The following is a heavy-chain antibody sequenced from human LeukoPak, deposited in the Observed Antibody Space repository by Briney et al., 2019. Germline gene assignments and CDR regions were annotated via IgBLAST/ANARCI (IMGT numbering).Heavy chain of an antibody. J-gene: IGHJ1*01. CDR2: IHYSGST. CDR3: ARRGEYFQH. V-gene: IGHV4-59*08. CDR1: GGSISSYY. Sequence: SETLSLTCTVSGGSISSYYWSWIRQPPGKGLEWIGYIHYSGSTNYNPSLESRVTISVDTSKNQSSLKLSSVTAADTAVYYCARRGEYFQHWGQGTLVTVSS.